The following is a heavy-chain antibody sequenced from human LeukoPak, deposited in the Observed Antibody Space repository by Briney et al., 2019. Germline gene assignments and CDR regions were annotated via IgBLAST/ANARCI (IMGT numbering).Heavy chain of an antibody. CDR1: GYTFNVYY. CDR2: INPNSGGT. Sequence: ASVKLSCKASGYTFNVYYMHWVRQAPGQGLEWMGWINPNSGGTNYAQKFQGRVTMTRATSITTAYMELSRLRSDDTAVYYCARYSVFCDSSRCYANYYFDFRGQGTL. V-gene: IGHV1-2*02. CDR3: ARYSVFCDSSRCYANYYFDF. D-gene: IGHD2-2*01. J-gene: IGHJ4*02.